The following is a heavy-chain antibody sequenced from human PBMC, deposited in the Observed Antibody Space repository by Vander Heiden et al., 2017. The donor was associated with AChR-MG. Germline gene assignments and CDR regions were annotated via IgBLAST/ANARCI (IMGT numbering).Heavy chain of an antibody. J-gene: IGHJ4*02. Sequence: QVQLVESGGGVVQPGRSLRLSCAASAFTFSSSGMHWVRQAPGKGLEWVAAISYDGSNKYYAEAVKGRFTISRDKSKNTLYLQMNSRRAEDTAVYYCAKDREDKSAPADDWGQGTLVTVSS. CDR2: ISYDGSNK. V-gene: IGHV3-30*18. CDR3: AKDREDKSAPADD. CDR1: AFTFSSSG.